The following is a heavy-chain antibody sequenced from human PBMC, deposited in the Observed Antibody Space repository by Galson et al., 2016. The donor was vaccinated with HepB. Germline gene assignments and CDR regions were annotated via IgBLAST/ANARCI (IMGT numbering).Heavy chain of an antibody. CDR1: GFTFSSYS. J-gene: IGHJ4*02. V-gene: IGHV3-21*01. D-gene: IGHD3-3*01. CDR3: ARVYGYDFWPFDY. Sequence: SLRLSCAASGFTFSSYSMNWVRQAPGKGLEWVSSISSSSSYRYYADSVKGRFTISRDNAQNSLYLQMNSLRVEDTAVYFSARVYGYDFWPFDYWGQGTLVTGSS. CDR2: ISSSSSYR.